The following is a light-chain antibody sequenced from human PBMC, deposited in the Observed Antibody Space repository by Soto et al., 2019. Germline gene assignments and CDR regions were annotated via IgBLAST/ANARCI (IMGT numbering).Light chain of an antibody. J-gene: IGKJ1*01. CDR3: QHYNPYSPWT. Sequence: DIQMTQSPSTLSGSVGDRVTITCRASQTISSWLAWYQQKPGKAPKLLIYKASSLKNGVPSRFSGSGSRTDFTLTISSLQPDDFATYYCQHYNPYSPWTFGQGT. V-gene: IGKV1-5*03. CDR2: KAS. CDR1: QTISSW.